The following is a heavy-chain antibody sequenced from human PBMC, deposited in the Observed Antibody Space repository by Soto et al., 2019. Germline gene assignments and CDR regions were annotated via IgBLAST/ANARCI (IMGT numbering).Heavy chain of an antibody. CDR2: IYSGGST. CDR3: ARDPWAADY. D-gene: IGHD3-10*01. V-gene: IGHV3-66*01. CDR1: GFTVSTKY. Sequence: EVQLVEXGGGLVQPGGSLRLSCAASGFTVSTKYMSWVRQAPGKGLEWVSVIYSGGSTFYADSVRGRFTXXXXXXXXXXXXXXXXXXXXDTAVYYCARDPWAADYWGQGTLVTVXX. J-gene: IGHJ4*02.